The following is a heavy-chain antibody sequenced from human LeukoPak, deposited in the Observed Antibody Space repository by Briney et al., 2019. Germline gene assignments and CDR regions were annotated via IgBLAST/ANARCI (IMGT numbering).Heavy chain of an antibody. CDR2: ITGSSNTI. J-gene: IGHJ4*02. V-gene: IGHV3-48*02. D-gene: IGHD2-2*01. CDR3: ARGPAAAIDY. CDR1: GFTFNTYN. Sequence: GGSLRLSCAASGFTFNTYNMNWVRQAPGKGLEWVSFITGSSNTIYYADSVEGRFTISRDNAKNSLYLQMNSLRDEDAAVYYCARGPAAAIDYWGQGTLVTVSS.